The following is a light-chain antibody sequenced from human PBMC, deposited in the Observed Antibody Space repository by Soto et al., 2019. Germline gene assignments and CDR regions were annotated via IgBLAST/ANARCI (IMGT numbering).Light chain of an antibody. J-gene: IGKJ5*01. Sequence: EIVMTQSPATLSVSPGERATLFCRASQSVYSNLAWYQQKPGQAPRLLIYGASTRATGIPARFSGNGSGTEFTLTISSLQSEDFAIYFCQQYDNWSPITFGQGRRLEIK. CDR1: QSVYSN. CDR2: GAS. V-gene: IGKV3-15*01. CDR3: QQYDNWSPIT.